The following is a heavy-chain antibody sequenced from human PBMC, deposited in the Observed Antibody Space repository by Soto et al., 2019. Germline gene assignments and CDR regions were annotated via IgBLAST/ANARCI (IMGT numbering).Heavy chain of an antibody. V-gene: IGHV1-69*04. CDR1: GDTFSFYS. CDR2: VNPILSMS. J-gene: IGHJ4*02. D-gene: IGHD3-10*01. Sequence: QVQLVQSGAEVERPESSVKVSCKASGDTFSFYSINWVRQAPGLGLEWMGRVNPILSMSNYAQRFQGRVTMTADKSTSTAYMELSGLRSEDTAMYYCATSYGSGYRAFDYWGQGALVTVSS. CDR3: ATSYGSGYRAFDY.